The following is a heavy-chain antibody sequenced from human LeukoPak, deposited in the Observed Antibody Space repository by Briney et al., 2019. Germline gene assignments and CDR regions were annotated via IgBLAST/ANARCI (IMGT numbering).Heavy chain of an antibody. CDR2: IDNSGST. J-gene: IGHJ4*02. V-gene: IGHV4-59*11. Sequence: ASETLSLTCTVSGGPSNSHYWGWIRQPPGKALEWIGSIDNSGSTNYNPSLKSRLTISIDTSRNQFSLTLSSVTTADTAVYYCARESGWYYFDSWGQGIVVTVSS. CDR1: GGPSNSHY. CDR3: ARESGWYYFDS. D-gene: IGHD6-19*01.